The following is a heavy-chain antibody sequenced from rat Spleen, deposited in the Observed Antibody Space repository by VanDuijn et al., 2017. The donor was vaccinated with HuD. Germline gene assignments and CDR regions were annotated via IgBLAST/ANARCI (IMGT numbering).Heavy chain of an antibody. Sequence: QVQMKESGPGLVQPSQTLSLTCTVSGFSLTDYSVHWVRQPPGKGLEWMGGIWGNGNTNYNSALKSRLSISRDTSKSLVFLKMNSLQTEDTATYYCARDDYSGDSWFAYWGQGTLVTVSS. J-gene: IGHJ3*01. V-gene: IGHV2S54*01. CDR3: ARDDYSGDSWFAY. D-gene: IGHD1-1*01. CDR2: IWGNGNT. CDR1: GFSLTDYS.